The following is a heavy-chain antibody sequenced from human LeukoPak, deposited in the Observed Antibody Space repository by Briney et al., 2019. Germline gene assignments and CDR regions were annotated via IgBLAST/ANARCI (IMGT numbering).Heavy chain of an antibody. CDR2: INPIGGNT. V-gene: IGHV1-46*01. J-gene: IGHJ4*02. CDR3: AREAPGGYFDY. Sequence: ASVKVSCKASGYTFTTYYMHWVRQAPGQGLEWMGMINPIGGNTNDAQNFQGRVPMTRDTSTSTVYMELTSLRSEDTAVYYCAREAPGGYFDYWGQGTLVAVSS. D-gene: IGHD3-16*01. CDR1: GYTFTTYY.